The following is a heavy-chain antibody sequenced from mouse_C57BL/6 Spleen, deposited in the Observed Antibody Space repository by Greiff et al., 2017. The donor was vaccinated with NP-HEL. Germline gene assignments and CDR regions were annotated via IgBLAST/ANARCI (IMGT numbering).Heavy chain of an antibody. J-gene: IGHJ4*01. CDR1: GYTFTSYW. V-gene: IGHV1-64*01. D-gene: IGHD2-4*01. CDR2: IHPNSGST. CDR3: ARAPSGYDYDGGRGYYAMDY. Sequence: VQLQQPGAELVKPGASVKLSCKASGYTFTSYWMHWVKQRPGQGLEWIGMIHPNSGSTKYNEKFKSKATLTVDKSSSTAYMQRSSLTSEDSAVYYCARAPSGYDYDGGRGYYAMDYWGQGTSVTVSS.